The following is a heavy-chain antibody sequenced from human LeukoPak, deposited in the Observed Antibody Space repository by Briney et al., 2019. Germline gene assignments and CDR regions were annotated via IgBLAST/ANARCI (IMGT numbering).Heavy chain of an antibody. CDR3: AKDQCSNTRCYGSPGY. CDR2: IRHDGSDQ. D-gene: IGHD2-2*01. CDR1: GFSFINYG. Sequence: GGSLRLSCEASGFSFINYGMHWVRQAPGKGLEWVAFIRHDGSDQRYAESVKGRFIISRDNSKNTLYLQMNSLRPEDAGVFYCAKDQCSNTRCYGSPGYWGQGTLVTVSS. J-gene: IGHJ4*02. V-gene: IGHV3-30*02.